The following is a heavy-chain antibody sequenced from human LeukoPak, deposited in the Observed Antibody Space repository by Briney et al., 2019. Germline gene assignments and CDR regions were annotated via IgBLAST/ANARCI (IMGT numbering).Heavy chain of an antibody. CDR3: ARETQLSSSGFYSTNI. CDR2: IYSGGTT. J-gene: IGHJ3*02. V-gene: IGHV3-66*01. D-gene: IGHD3-22*01. Sequence: GGSLRLSCAASGFTVSSNYMTWVRQAPGKGLGWVSVIYSGGTTYYADSVKGRFTISRDNSRNTLYLQMNSLRVEDTAVYYCARETQLSSSGFYSTNIWGQGTMVTVSS. CDR1: GFTVSSNY.